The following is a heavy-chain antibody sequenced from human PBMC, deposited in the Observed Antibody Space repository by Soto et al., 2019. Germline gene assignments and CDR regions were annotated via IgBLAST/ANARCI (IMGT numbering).Heavy chain of an antibody. D-gene: IGHD3-10*01. CDR3: AQALYGGFTY. V-gene: IGHV3-23*01. J-gene: IGHJ4*02. CDR1: GFTFSVYA. CDR2: ISGSGDST. Sequence: EVRLLESGGGLVQPGGSLRLSCAASGFTFSVYAMSWVRQAPGKGLEWVSGISGSGDSTHYADSVKGRFTVSRDNSKSMLYLQTNSLRAEDTAIDYCAQALYGGFTYWGQGTLVTVSS.